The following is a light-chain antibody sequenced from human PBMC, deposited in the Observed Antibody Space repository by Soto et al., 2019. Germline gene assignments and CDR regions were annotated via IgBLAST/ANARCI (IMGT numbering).Light chain of an antibody. V-gene: IGKV2-28*01. CDR2: LGS. CDR3: MQGLRPMYT. J-gene: IGKJ2*01. CDR1: QTLLHSNGYTY. Sequence: EIAMTQSPLSLAVTPGEPASISCRSSQTLLHSNGYTYLDWYLQKPGQSPQLLIYLGSNRASGVPDRFSGSGSGTDFTLKIIRVEAEDVGIFYCMQGLRPMYTFGQGTKLEIK.